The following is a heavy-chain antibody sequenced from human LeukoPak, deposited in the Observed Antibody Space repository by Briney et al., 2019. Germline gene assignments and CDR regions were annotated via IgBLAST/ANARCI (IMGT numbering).Heavy chain of an antibody. D-gene: IGHD3-3*01. Sequence: PSETLSLTCTVSGGSISSSSYYWGWIRQPPGQGLEWIGYIYYSGSTNYNPSLKSRVTISVDTSKNQFALKLSSVTAADTAVYYCARVPSRRYYDFWSGYYDGPDGSWFDPWGQGTLVTVSS. CDR2: IYYSGST. CDR3: ARVPSRRYYDFWSGYYDGPDGSWFDP. J-gene: IGHJ5*02. CDR1: GGSISSSSYY. V-gene: IGHV4-61*05.